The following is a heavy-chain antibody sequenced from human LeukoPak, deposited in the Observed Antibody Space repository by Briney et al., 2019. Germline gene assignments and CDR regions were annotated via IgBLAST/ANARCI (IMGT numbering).Heavy chain of an antibody. D-gene: IGHD3-22*01. J-gene: IGHJ4*02. CDR1: GFTFSSYE. CDR2: ISSGGSTI. V-gene: IGHV3-48*03. Sequence: GGSLRLSCAASGFTFSSYEMNWVRQAPGKGLEWVSYISSGGSTIYYADSVKGRFTISRDNAKNSLYLQMNSLRAEDTAVYYCAREYYDSSGYYLYNFDYWGQGTLVAVSS. CDR3: AREYYDSSGYYLYNFDY.